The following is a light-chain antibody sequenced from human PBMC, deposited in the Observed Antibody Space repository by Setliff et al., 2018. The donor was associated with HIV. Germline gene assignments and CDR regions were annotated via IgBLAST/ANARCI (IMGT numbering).Light chain of an antibody. J-gene: IGLJ1*01. CDR3: CSNTGSNTYV. CDR2: QAT. CDR1: SSDVGRYDL. Sequence: QSVLAQPASVSGSPGQSITISCTGTSSDVGRYDLVSWYQQHPGKAPKLIIYQATKRPSGVSNRFSGSKSGNTASLTISGLQAEDEAHYYCCSNTGSNTYVFGTGTKVTVL. V-gene: IGLV2-23*01.